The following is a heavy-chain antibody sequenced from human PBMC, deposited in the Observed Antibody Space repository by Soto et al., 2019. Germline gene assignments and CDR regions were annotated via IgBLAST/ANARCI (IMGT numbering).Heavy chain of an antibody. D-gene: IGHD1-7*01. CDR1: GYTFTSYD. Sequence: ASVKVSCKASGYTFTSYDINWVGQATGQGLEWMGWMNPNSGNTGYAQKFQGRVTMTRNTSISTAYMELSSLRSEDTAVYYCARVTGTKGPYYYYYMDVWGKGTTVTVSS. CDR2: MNPNSGNT. V-gene: IGHV1-8*01. CDR3: ARVTGTKGPYYYYYMDV. J-gene: IGHJ6*03.